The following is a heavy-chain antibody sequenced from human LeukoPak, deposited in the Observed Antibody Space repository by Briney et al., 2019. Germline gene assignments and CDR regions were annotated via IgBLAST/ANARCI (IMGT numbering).Heavy chain of an antibody. D-gene: IGHD7-27*01. CDR1: GFTFSSYA. CDR2: ITVSGGST. Sequence: PGGSLRLSCAASGFTFSSYAMSWVRQAPGKGLEWVSTITVSGGSTYYADSVKGRFTISRDNSKNTLDLQMNSLRAEDTAVYYCAKANWGSGYGGQGTLVTVSS. CDR3: AKANWGSGY. J-gene: IGHJ4*02. V-gene: IGHV3-23*01.